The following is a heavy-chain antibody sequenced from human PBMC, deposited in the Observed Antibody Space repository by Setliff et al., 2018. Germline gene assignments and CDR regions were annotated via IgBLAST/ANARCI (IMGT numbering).Heavy chain of an antibody. CDR3: ARRDGRSGYLGFDL. J-gene: IGHJ4*01. CDR1: GYTFTDYY. CDR2: INPENGDI. V-gene: IGHV1-2*07. Sequence: VKVSCKPSGYTFTDYYIHWVRQAPGQGLEWMGWINPENGDIFYAPKFAGRVTMTRDTPISTVYMELSLLTSDDTAVYFCARRDGRSGYLGFDLWGHGSLVTVSS. D-gene: IGHD3-22*01.